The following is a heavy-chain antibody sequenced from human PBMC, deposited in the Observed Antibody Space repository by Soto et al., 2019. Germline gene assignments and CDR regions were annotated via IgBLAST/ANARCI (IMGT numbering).Heavy chain of an antibody. CDR3: ARDRLVATAGTARHYFGLDV. CDR2: IYDSGNT. V-gene: IGHV4-31*01. D-gene: IGHD5-12*01. CDR1: GGSISSVGYY. J-gene: IGHJ6*02. Sequence: KTSETLSLTCIVSGGSISSVGYYWSWVLQKRRRGLEWIGNIYDSGNTHYNPSLNSQLTKSIDTSKNQFSLSLSSVTAANTAVYDCARDRLVATAGTARHYFGLDVWGQGTTVTVSS.